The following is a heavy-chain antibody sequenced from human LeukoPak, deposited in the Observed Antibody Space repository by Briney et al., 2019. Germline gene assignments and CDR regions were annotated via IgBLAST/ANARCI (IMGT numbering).Heavy chain of an antibody. J-gene: IGHJ4*02. CDR2: MNPNSGNT. CDR3: ARGSWHSGSYYLDY. CDR1: GYIFTNYD. D-gene: IGHD1-26*01. Sequence: ASVKVSRKASGYIFTNYDINWVRQATGQGLEWMGWMNPNSGNTDSAQKFQGRVTMTRSTSIGTAYMELSSLRSEDKAVYYCARGSWHSGSYYLDYWGQGTLVTVSS. V-gene: IGHV1-8*01.